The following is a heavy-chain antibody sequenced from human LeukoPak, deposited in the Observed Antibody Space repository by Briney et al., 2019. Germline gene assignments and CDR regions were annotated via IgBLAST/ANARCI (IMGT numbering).Heavy chain of an antibody. J-gene: IGHJ4*02. CDR1: GYSFTSYW. D-gene: IGHD2-2*01. V-gene: IGHV5-51*01. CDR2: IYPGDSDT. CDR3: ARRQGCSSTSCPPDS. Sequence: KNGESLKISCKGSGYSFTSYWIGWVRQMPGKGLEWKGFIYPGDSDTRYSPSFQGQVTMSADKSINTAYLQWSSLKASDTAMYYCARRQGCSSTSCPPDSWGQGTLVTVSS.